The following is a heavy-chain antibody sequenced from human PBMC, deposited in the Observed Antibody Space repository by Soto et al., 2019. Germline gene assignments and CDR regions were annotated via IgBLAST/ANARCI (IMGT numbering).Heavy chain of an antibody. D-gene: IGHD3-3*01. CDR1: GGSFSPYY. J-gene: IGHJ4*02. CDR3: ARATAPVLQSLEWSTIVPLYFDL. Sequence: PSESLSLTCAVYGGSFSPYYWSWIRQPRGKGLEWIGEVNHSRSTNSNPSLKIRVSISLDTSKNQFSLKLSSVTAADTAVYFCARATAPVLQSLEWSTIVPLYFDLWGQGTLVTVSS. CDR2: VNHSRST. V-gene: IGHV4-34*01.